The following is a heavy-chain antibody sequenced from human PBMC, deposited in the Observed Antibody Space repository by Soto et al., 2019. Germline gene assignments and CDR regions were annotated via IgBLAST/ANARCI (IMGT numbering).Heavy chain of an antibody. V-gene: IGHV4-59*01. CDR3: ARGGYYYDSSGYYPPKV. J-gene: IGHJ4*02. CDR1: GGSIISYY. CDR2: IYYSGST. Sequence: SETLSLTCTVSGGSIISYYWSWIRQPPGKGLEWIGYIYYSGSTNYNPSLKSRVTISVDTSKNQFSLKLSSVTAADTAVYYCARGGYYYDSSGYYPPKVWGQGTLVTVSS. D-gene: IGHD3-22*01.